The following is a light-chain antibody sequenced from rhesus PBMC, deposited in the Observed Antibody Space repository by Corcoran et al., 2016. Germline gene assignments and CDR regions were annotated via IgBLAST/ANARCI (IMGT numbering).Light chain of an antibody. J-gene: IGKJ2*01. V-gene: IGKV1S5*01. Sequence: DIQMTQSPSSLSASVGDRVTITCRASQTISSYLAWYQQKPGKVPKLLIYAASRLDSGVPSRFSGSGSGTEFTLTISSLQPEDFATYYCQQHNSHPYSFGQGTKVEIK. CDR2: AAS. CDR3: QQHNSHPYS. CDR1: QTISSY.